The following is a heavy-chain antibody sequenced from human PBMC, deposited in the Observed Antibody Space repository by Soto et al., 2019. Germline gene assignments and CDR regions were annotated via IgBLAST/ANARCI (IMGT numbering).Heavy chain of an antibody. Sequence: VQLVESGGGVVQPGRSLRLSCAASGFTFSDYAMHWVRQAPGKGLEWVAVVSHDGRNTHYADSVKGRFTISRDSSKNTVSLEMNSLRAEDTAVYYWAKGGRQWLVTSDFNYWGQGALVTVSS. CDR2: VSHDGRNT. J-gene: IGHJ4*02. V-gene: IGHV3-30*18. CDR3: AKGGRQWLVTSDFNY. D-gene: IGHD6-19*01. CDR1: GFTFSDYA.